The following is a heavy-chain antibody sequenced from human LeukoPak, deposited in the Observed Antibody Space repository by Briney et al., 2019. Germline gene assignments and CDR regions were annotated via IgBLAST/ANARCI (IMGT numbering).Heavy chain of an antibody. J-gene: IGHJ4*02. CDR2: ISGSGGST. CDR1: GFTVSTYA. Sequence: GGSLRLSCAASGFTVSTYAMSWVRQAPGKGLEWVSGISGSGGSTYYADSVKGRFTISRDNSKNTLYLQTNSLRAEDTAVYYCAKDGKTRNWNYYQAKPVYWGQGTLVTVSS. CDR3: AKDGKTRNWNYYQAKPVY. D-gene: IGHD1-7*01. V-gene: IGHV3-23*01.